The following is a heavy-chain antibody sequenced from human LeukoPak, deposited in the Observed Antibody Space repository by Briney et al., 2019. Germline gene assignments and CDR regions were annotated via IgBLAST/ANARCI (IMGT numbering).Heavy chain of an antibody. CDR2: IKQDGSEK. Sequence: GGSLRLSCEASGFTFSIRVMAWVRQAPGKGLEWVANIKQDGSEKNYVDPVKGRFTISRDNAKNSLYLQMNSLRAEDTAVYYCASGLELDYWGQGTLVTVSS. CDR3: ASGLELDY. V-gene: IGHV3-7*03. CDR1: GFTFSIRV. J-gene: IGHJ4*02.